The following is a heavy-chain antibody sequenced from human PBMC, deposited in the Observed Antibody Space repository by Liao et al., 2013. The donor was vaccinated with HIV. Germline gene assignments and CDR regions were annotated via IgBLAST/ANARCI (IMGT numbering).Heavy chain of an antibody. CDR1: GESFSAYY. J-gene: IGHJ4*02. V-gene: IGHV4-34*01. D-gene: IGHD6-19*01. CDR2: INHGGAT. Sequence: QVQLQQWGAGLLKPSETLSLSCAVYGESFSAYYWSWIRQSPDKGLEWIGEINHGGATTYNPSLESRVTVSVDTSKSQFSLKLNSVTAADTAVYYCAQWNARSHYFDTWGQGTRSRLL. CDR3: AQWNARSHYFDT.